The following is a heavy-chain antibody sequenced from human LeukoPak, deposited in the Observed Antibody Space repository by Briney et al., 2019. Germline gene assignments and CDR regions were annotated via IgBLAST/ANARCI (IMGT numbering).Heavy chain of an antibody. J-gene: IGHJ3*02. CDR2: ISSSSNII. Sequence: GGSLRLSCAASGFTFSIYSMNWVRQAPGKGLEWVSYISSSSNIIYYADSVKGRFTISRDNSKNTLYLQMNSLRAEDTAVYYCARVDSSGPIRLDAFDIWGQGTMVTVSS. D-gene: IGHD6-19*01. V-gene: IGHV3-48*01. CDR3: ARVDSSGPIRLDAFDI. CDR1: GFTFSIYS.